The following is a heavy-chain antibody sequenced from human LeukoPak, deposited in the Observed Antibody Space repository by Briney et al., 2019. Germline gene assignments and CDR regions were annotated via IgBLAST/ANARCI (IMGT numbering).Heavy chain of an antibody. V-gene: IGHV4-59*01. Sequence: PSETLSLTCTVSGGSISSYYWSWIRQPPGKGLEWIGYIYYSGSTKYNPSLESRVTISVDTSKNQFSLKLRSVTAADTAVYYCARGMDWNYFFDYWGQGTLVTVSS. J-gene: IGHJ4*02. CDR2: IYYSGST. D-gene: IGHD1-7*01. CDR3: ARGMDWNYFFDY. CDR1: GGSISSYY.